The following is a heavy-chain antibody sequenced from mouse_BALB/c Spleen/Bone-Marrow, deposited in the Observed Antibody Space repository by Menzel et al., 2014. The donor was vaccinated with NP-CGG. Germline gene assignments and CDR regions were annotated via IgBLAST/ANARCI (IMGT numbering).Heavy chain of an antibody. D-gene: IGHD2-10*01. J-gene: IGHJ2*01. Sequence: VKLMESGPGLVAPSQSLSITCTVSGFSLTSYGVHWVRQPPGKGLEWLGIIWAGGSTNYNSALMSRLSISKDNSQSQVFLKMNSLQTDDTAMYFCAIAYFGNYNYYFDYWGQGTTLTVSS. V-gene: IGHV2-9*02. CDR3: AIAYFGNYNYYFDY. CDR2: IWAGGST. CDR1: GFSLTSYG.